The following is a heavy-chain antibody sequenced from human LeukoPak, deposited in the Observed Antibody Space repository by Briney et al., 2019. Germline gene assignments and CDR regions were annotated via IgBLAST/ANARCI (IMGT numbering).Heavy chain of an antibody. CDR1: GYTLTGYY. CDR2: INPNSGGT. V-gene: IGHV1-2*06. CDR3: AREHCSGGSCYSRLDY. D-gene: IGHD2-15*01. J-gene: IGHJ4*02. Sequence: ASVKVSCKASGYTLTGYYMHWVRQAPGQGLEWMGRINPNSGGTNYAQKFQGRVTMTRDTSISTAYMELSRLRSDDTAVYYCAREHCSGGSCYSRLDYWGQGTLVTVSS.